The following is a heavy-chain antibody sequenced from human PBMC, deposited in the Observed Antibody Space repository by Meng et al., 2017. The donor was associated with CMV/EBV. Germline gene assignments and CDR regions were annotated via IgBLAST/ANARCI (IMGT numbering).Heavy chain of an antibody. D-gene: IGHD2-2*01. CDR1: GYTFTGYY. Sequence: SVKVSCKASGYTFTGYYMHWVRQAPGQGLEWMGGIIPIFGTANYAQKFQGRVTITTDESTSTAYMELSSLRSEDTAVYYCARESGGYCSSTSCPIDYWGQGTLVTVSS. CDR3: ARESGGYCSSTSCPIDY. V-gene: IGHV1-69*05. J-gene: IGHJ4*02. CDR2: IIPIFGTA.